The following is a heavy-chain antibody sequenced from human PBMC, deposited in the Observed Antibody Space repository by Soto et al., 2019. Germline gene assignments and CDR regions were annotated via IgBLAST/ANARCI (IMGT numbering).Heavy chain of an antibody. CDR2: ISAYDGDT. V-gene: IGHV1-18*04. D-gene: IGHD3-3*01. J-gene: IGHJ6*02. CDR1: GYTFTSYG. Sequence: SVKVSCKASGYTFTSYGISWVRQAPGQGLEWMGWISAYDGDTNYAQKLQGRVTMTTDTSTSTAYMELRSLRSDDTAVYYCARDHYDFWSGYLSLYVYYGMDVWGQGTTVTVSS. CDR3: ARDHYDFWSGYLSLYVYYGMDV.